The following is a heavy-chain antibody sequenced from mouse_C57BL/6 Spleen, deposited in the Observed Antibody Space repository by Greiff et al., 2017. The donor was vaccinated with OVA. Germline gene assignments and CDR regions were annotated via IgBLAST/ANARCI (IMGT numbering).Heavy chain of an antibody. Sequence: EVQLQQSGPELVKPGASVKIPCKASGYTFTDYNMDWVKQSHGKSLEWIGDINPNNGGTIYNQKFKGKATLTVDKSSSTAYMELRSLTSEDTAVYYCARGQYYYGSSYWYFDVWGTGTTVTVSS. CDR2: INPNNGGT. CDR1: GYTFTDYN. V-gene: IGHV1-18*01. CDR3: ARGQYYYGSSYWYFDV. J-gene: IGHJ1*03. D-gene: IGHD1-1*01.